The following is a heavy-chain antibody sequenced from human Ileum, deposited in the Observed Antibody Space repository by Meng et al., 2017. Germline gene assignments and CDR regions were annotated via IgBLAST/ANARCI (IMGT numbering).Heavy chain of an antibody. CDR1: GFTFTSYV. CDR3: ATKKEMTPGVVY. D-gene: IGHD1-14*01. J-gene: IGHJ4*02. CDR2: ITGSGARA. V-gene: IGHV3-23*01. Sequence: GGSLRLSCAASGFTFTSYVMGWVRQAPGEGLEWVSYITGSGARAFYADSVKGRLTISKDNSKNTLDLQMNNLRDEDTAVYYCATKKEMTPGVVYWGRGTLVTVSS.